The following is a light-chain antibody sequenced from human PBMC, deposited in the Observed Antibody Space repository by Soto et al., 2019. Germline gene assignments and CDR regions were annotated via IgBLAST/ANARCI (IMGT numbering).Light chain of an antibody. CDR1: QSVSSY. CDR2: DAS. V-gene: IGKV3-11*01. J-gene: IGKJ4*01. CDR3: QHRSNWPLT. Sequence: EILLTQSPATLSLSPGERATFSCRASQSVSSYLAWYQQKPGQAPRLLIYDASNRATGIPARFSGSGSGTDFTLTIRSLEPEDFAVYYCQHRSNWPLTFGGGTKVEIK.